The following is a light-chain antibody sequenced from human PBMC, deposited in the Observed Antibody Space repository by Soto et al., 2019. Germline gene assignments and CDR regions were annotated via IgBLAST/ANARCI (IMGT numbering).Light chain of an antibody. CDR1: SSNIGGYT. CDR3: AAWDDSLNGWV. CDR2: DSD. V-gene: IGLV1-44*01. Sequence: QSALTQPPSASGTPGQRVTISCSGSSSNIGGYTVNWYQQLPGTAPKLLIYDSDQRPSGVPDRFSGSKSGTSASLAVSGLQSDDEADYYCAAWDDSLNGWVFGGGTKLTVL. J-gene: IGLJ3*02.